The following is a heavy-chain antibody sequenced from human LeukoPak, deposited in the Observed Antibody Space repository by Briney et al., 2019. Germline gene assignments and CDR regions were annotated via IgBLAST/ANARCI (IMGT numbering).Heavy chain of an antibody. CDR3: ASAAVIWYFDL. CDR1: GVTFSNYG. V-gene: IGHV1-69*04. Sequence: GSSVKGSCKASGVTFSNYGFSWVRQAPGQGLEWMGRIIPFLDVTTYAQKFQDRVTISADKSTNTVYMEINSLKSEDTAVYFCASAAVIWYFDLWGRGSLVTVSS. CDR2: IIPFLDVT. J-gene: IGHJ2*01. D-gene: IGHD6-25*01.